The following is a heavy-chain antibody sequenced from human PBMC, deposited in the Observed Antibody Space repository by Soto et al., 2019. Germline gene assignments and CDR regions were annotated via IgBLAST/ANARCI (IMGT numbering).Heavy chain of an antibody. CDR2: ISGYNGNT. V-gene: IGHV1-18*01. Sequence: QVQLVQSGAEVMTPGASVKVSCKASGYTFSNFGLSWVRQAPGQGLEWMGWISGYNGNTNSAERFQGRVTMTTDTSTSTAHMEGRSLTSDDTAVYYCARDKGYGFGWSSSSGMDVWGQGTTVTVSS. D-gene: IGHD5-18*01. CDR1: GYTFSNFG. CDR3: ARDKGYGFGWSSSSGMDV. J-gene: IGHJ6*02.